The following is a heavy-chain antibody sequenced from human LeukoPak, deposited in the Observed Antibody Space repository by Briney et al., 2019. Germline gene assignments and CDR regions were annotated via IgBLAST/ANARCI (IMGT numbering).Heavy chain of an antibody. Sequence: GGSLRLSCAASGFTFGDYAVLWVRHAPGKGLVWVSLISGGGGSTYYADSVKGRFTISRDNSKHSLYLQMNSVRTEDTALYYCAKDIASSYSRKNEFDYWGQGTLVTVSS. CDR1: GFTFGDYA. J-gene: IGHJ4*02. V-gene: IGHV3-43*02. CDR2: ISGGGGST. CDR3: AKDIASSYSRKNEFDY. D-gene: IGHD1-26*01.